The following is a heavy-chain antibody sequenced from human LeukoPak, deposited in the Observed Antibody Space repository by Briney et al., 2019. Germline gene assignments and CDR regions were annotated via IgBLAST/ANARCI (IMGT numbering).Heavy chain of an antibody. V-gene: IGHV3-21*01. D-gene: IGHD1-26*01. CDR3: ARAPGIVGAVDAFDI. Sequence: TGGSLRLSCAASGFTFSHHWMHWVRQAPGKGLEWVSSISSSSSYIYYADSVKGRFTISRDNAKNSLYLQMNSLRAEDTAVYYCARAPGIVGAVDAFDIWGQGTMVTVSS. CDR2: ISSSSSYI. CDR1: GFTFSHHW. J-gene: IGHJ3*02.